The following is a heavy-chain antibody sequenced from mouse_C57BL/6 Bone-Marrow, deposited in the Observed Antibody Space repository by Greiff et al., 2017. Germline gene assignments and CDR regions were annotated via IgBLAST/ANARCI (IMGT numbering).Heavy chain of an antibody. CDR2: INPSSGYT. D-gene: IGHD1-1*01. J-gene: IGHJ2*01. Sequence: QVQLQQSGAELAKPGASVKLSCKASGYTFTSYWMHWVKQRPGQGLEWIGYINPSSGYTKYNQKFKDKATLTADKSSSTAYMPLSSLTYEDSASNITTVVATDYFDYWGQGTTLTVSS. CDR1: GYTFTSYW. CDR3: TVVATDYFDY. V-gene: IGHV1-7*01.